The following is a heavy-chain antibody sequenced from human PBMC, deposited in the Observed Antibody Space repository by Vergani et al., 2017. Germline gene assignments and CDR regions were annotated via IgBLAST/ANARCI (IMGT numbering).Heavy chain of an antibody. CDR1: GGSISSSSYY. Sequence: QLQLQESGPGLVKPSETLSLTCTVSGGSISSSSYYWGWIRQTPGKGLEWIGSIYYSGSTYYNPSLKSRVTISVDTSTNQFSLKLSSVTAADTAVYYCARGGYSYGESTFDYWGQGTLVTVSS. D-gene: IGHD5-18*01. V-gene: IGHV4-39*07. CDR3: ARGGYSYGESTFDY. CDR2: IYYSGST. J-gene: IGHJ4*02.